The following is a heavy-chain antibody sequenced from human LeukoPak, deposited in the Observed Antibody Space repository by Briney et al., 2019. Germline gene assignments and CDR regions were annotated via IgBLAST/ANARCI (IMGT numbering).Heavy chain of an antibody. V-gene: IGHV1-24*01. CDR3: ARDHEQLGG. J-gene: IGHJ4*02. CDR1: GYTLTELS. D-gene: IGHD6-6*01. CDR2: FDPEDGET. Sequence: ASVKVSCKVSGYTLTELSMHWVRQAPGKGLEWMGGFDPEDGETIYAQKFQGRVTMTRDTSISTAYMELSRLRSDDTAVYYCARDHEQLGGWGQGTLVTVSS.